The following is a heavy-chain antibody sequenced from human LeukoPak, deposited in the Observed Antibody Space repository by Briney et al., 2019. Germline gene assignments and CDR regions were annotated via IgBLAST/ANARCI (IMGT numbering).Heavy chain of an antibody. CDR1: GGSISSGDYY. D-gene: IGHD2-2*02. Sequence: SETLSLTCTVSGGSISSGDYYWSWIRQPPGKGLEWIGYIYYSGSTYYNSSLKSRVTISVDTSKNQFSLKLSSVTAADTAVYYCARGVVPAAIVYYYYYMDVWGKGTTVTVSS. V-gene: IGHV4-30-4*08. CDR2: IYYSGST. CDR3: ARGVVPAAIVYYYYYMDV. J-gene: IGHJ6*03.